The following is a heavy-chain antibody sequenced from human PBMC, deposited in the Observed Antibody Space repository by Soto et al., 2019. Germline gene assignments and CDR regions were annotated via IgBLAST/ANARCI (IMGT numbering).Heavy chain of an antibody. Sequence: ECLKISRKGSRYRFNNYLVVWVRQMPGKGLEWMGIIYPGDSDTRYSPSFQGQVTISADKSISNAYLQWSSLKASDTAMYYCARYSYDNSGYSDDWGQGTLVTVSS. V-gene: IGHV5-51*01. CDR3: ARYSYDNSGYSDD. CDR1: RYRFNNYL. D-gene: IGHD3-22*01. J-gene: IGHJ4*02. CDR2: IYPGDSDT.